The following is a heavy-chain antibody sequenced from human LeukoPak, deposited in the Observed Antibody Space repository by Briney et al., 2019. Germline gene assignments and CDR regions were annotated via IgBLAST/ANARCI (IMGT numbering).Heavy chain of an antibody. V-gene: IGHV3-7*01. CDR1: GFTFSSYW. CDR3: ARDAVGGSYLY. Sequence: GGSLRLSCAASGFTFSSYWMSWVRQAPGKGLEWVTNIKQDGSEKYYVDSVKGRFTISRDNAKNSLYLQMNSLRAEDTAVYYCARDAVGGSYLYWGQGTLVTVSS. CDR2: IKQDGSEK. D-gene: IGHD3-16*02. J-gene: IGHJ4*02.